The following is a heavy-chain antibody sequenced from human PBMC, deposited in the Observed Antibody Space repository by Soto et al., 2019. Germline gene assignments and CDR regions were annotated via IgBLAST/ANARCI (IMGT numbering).Heavy chain of an antibody. CDR3: ARTTYCGGDCFSGSDY. CDR1: GDSLSSFY. Sequence: SETLSLTCSVSGDSLSSFYWSWIRQTPGKGLEWIGYVYYSGSTNYNPSLQGRVTMSMDTSKNQFSLDLNSVTAADTAVYYCARTTYCGGDCFSGSDYWGQGTLVTVSS. D-gene: IGHD2-21*02. CDR2: VYYSGST. J-gene: IGHJ4*02. V-gene: IGHV4-59*01.